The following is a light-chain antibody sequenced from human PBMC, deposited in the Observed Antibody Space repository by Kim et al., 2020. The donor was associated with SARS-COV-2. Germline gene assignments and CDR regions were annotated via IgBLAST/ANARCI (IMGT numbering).Light chain of an antibody. CDR1: KLGDKY. CDR3: QAWDSSTVA. V-gene: IGLV3-1*01. CDR2: QDS. J-gene: IGLJ2*01. Sequence: SYELTQPPSVSVSPGQTASITCSGDKLGDKYACWYQQKPGQSPVLVIYQDSKRLSGIPERFSGSNSGNTATLTISGTQAMDEADYYCQAWDSSTVAFGGG.